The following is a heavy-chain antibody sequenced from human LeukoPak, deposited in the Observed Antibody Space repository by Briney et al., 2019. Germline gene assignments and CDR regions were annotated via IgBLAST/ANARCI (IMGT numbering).Heavy chain of an antibody. CDR2: ISASGSTM. CDR3: ARGWRYFDY. D-gene: IGHD2-15*01. J-gene: IGHJ4*02. Sequence: PGGSLRLSCAVSGFTFSSYEMNWVRQAPGKGLEWVSYISASGSTMYYGDSVKGRFCISRDSAKNALYLQMNSLRAEDTAVYYCARGWRYFDYWGQGSLVTVSS. CDR1: GFTFSSYE. V-gene: IGHV3-48*03.